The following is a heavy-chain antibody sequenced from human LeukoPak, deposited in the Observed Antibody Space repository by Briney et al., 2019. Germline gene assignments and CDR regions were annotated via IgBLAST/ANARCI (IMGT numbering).Heavy chain of an antibody. V-gene: IGHV3-23*01. J-gene: IGHJ3*02. D-gene: IGHD1-14*01. CDR1: GFTFNSYA. Sequence: PGGSLRLSCAASGFTFNSYAITWVRQAPGKGLEWVSAISGIGGGTYYADSVKGRFTISRDNSKNTLYLQMNSLRAEDTAVYYCAKRSPESAFDIWGQGTMVTVSS. CDR2: ISGIGGGT. CDR3: AKRSPESAFDI.